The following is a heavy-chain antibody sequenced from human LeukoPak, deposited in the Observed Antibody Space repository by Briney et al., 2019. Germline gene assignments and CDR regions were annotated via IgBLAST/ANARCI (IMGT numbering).Heavy chain of an antibody. D-gene: IGHD3-10*02. J-gene: IGHJ4*02. CDR2: INHSGST. CDR3: ARRLKPMFSFASYFHY. V-gene: IGHV4-34*01. Sequence: PSETLSLTCAVYGGSFSGYYWSWIRQPPGKGLEWIGEINHSGSTNYNPSLKSRVTISVDTSKNQFSLKLSSVTAADTAVYYCARRLKPMFSFASYFHYWGQGTLVTVSS. CDR1: GGSFSGYY.